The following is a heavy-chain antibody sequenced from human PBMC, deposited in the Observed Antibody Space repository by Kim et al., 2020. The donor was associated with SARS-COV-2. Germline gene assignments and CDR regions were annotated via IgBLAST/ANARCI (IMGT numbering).Heavy chain of an antibody. CDR3: AREADSSGYATPVPDY. CDR2: IYSGGST. D-gene: IGHD3-22*01. CDR1: GFTVSSNY. V-gene: IGHV3-53*01. Sequence: GGSLRLSCAASGFTVSSNYMSWVRQAPGKGLEWVSVIYSGGSTYYADSVKGRFTISRDNSKNTLYLQMNSLRAEDTAVYYCAREADSSGYATPVPDYWGQGTLVTVSS. J-gene: IGHJ4*02.